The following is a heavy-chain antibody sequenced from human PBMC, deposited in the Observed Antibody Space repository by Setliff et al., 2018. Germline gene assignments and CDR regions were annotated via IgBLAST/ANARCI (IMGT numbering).Heavy chain of an antibody. V-gene: IGHV3-11*01. CDR2: ISTTGDTI. J-gene: IGHJ4*02. CDR1: KFSFSSYY. Sequence: GGSLRLSCTASKFSFSSYYMAWIRQTPGKGLEWLSYISTTGDTISHADSVKGRFTVSRDNAANSVSLRMSSLSPEDTAVYFCARDVLSYTAYHWLNFWGPGALVTVSS. CDR3: ARDVLSYTAYHWLNF. D-gene: IGHD5-12*01.